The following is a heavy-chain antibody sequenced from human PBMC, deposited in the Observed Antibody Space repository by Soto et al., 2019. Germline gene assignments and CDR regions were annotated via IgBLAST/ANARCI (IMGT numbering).Heavy chain of an antibody. D-gene: IGHD5-12*01. CDR3: ARDRSRYEWFDS. CDR2: IYYSGSI. Sequence: QVQLQESGPGLVKPSETLSLTCTVSGGSISSYYWSWIRQSPGRGLEWIGYIYYSGSINYNPSLKSRVTMSVDTSKNQVSLKLTSVTAADTGGYYCARDRSRYEWFDSWGQGTLVTVSS. CDR1: GGSISSYY. V-gene: IGHV4-59*01. J-gene: IGHJ5*01.